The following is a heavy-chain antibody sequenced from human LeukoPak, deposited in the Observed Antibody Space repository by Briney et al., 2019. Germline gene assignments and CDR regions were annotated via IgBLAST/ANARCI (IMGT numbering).Heavy chain of an antibody. J-gene: IGHJ4*02. CDR3: AREGAPQLSSYFDH. V-gene: IGHV1-2*02. CDR2: INPNTGGT. CDR1: GYTFTAYY. Sequence: ASVKVSCKASGYTFTAYYIHWVRQAPGQGLEWMGWINPNTGGTNFAQRFQGRVTMTRDTSINTAYMELSSLRSDDTAMYYCAREGAPQLSSYFDHWGQGALVTVSS. D-gene: IGHD1-1*01.